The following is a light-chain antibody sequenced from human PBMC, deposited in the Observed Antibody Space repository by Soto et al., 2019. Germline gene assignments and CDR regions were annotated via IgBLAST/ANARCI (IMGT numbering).Light chain of an antibody. V-gene: IGLV2-14*03. J-gene: IGLJ1*01. CDR1: SSDISGSEY. Sequence: QSALTQPASVSGSPGQSITISCAGTSSDISGSEYVAWYQQHPGKAPKLMIYGVSNRPSGVSNRFSGSKSGNTASLTISGLQAEDEADYFCYSSRSSSTTFYVFGTGTKLTVL. CDR2: GVS. CDR3: YSSRSSSTTFYV.